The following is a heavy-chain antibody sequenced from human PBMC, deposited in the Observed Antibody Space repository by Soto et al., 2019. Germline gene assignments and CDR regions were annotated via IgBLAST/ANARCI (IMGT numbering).Heavy chain of an antibody. V-gene: IGHV4-38-2*01. CDR1: GYSISTAFY. CDR2: IYSDGST. J-gene: IGHJ4*02. Sequence: PSETLSLTCVVSGYSISTAFYLGWIRQPPGKVLEWIGYIYSDGSTYYNPSLKTRVTMPVDTSKNQFSLKLSSVTAADTAVYFCVRTTVSYYFDYWGQGALVTVSS. D-gene: IGHD4-17*01. CDR3: VRTTVSYYFDY.